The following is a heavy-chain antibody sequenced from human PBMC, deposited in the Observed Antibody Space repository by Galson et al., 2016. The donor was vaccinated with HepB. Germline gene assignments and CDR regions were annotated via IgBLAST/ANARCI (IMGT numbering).Heavy chain of an antibody. J-gene: IGHJ4*02. CDR2: IRWNSGSI. D-gene: IGHD6-13*01. CDR1: GFTYNDYA. V-gene: IGHV3-9*01. Sequence: SLRLSCAASGFTYNDYAMHWVRQVPGKGLEWVAGIRWNSGSIGDADSVRGRFSISRENAKNSLYLQMNSLRAEDTALYYCEKDCGDVTAAAGYWGQGTLVTVSS. CDR3: EKDCGDVTAAAGY.